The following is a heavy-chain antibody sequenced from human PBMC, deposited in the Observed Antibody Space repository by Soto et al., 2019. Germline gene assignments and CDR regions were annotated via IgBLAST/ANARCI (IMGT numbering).Heavy chain of an antibody. J-gene: IGHJ6*01. D-gene: IGHD6-13*01. CDR2: IIPIFGTA. V-gene: IGHV1-69*06. CDR1: GGTFSSYA. CDR3: ARRGDIAEAGHYYYYGMEF. Sequence: ASVRVSCKASGGTFSSYAISWVRQAPGQGLEWMGGIIPIFGTAKYAQKFQGRVTITADKSTSTAYMELSSLRSEDTAVYYCARRGDIAEAGHYYYYGMEFWGQGTTVTLSS.